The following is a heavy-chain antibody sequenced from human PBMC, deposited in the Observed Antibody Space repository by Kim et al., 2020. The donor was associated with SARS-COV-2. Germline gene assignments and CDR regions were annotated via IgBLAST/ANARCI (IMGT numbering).Heavy chain of an antibody. Sequence: GGSLRLSCAASGFTFSSYAMHWVRQAPGKGLEWVAVISYDGSNKYYADSVKGRFTISRDNSKNTLYLQMNSLRAEDTAVYYCARLGSWSYSGYFDYWGQGTLVTVSS. CDR2: ISYDGSNK. V-gene: IGHV3-30*04. CDR1: GFTFSSYA. CDR3: ARLGSWSYSGYFDY. J-gene: IGHJ4*02. D-gene: IGHD3-10*01.